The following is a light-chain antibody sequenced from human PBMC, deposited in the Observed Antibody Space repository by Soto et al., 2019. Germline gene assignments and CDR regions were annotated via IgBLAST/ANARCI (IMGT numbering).Light chain of an antibody. CDR2: AAS. J-gene: IGKJ1*01. CDR1: QGIGKY. V-gene: IGKV1-27*01. Sequence: DLQMTQSPSSLSASVGDRVTITCRASQGIGKYLAWYQQKPGKVPKLLIYAASTLQYGVPSRFSGGGSVTDFTPAISSLQPEDVATDYCQKYNSFRQTFGHGTKVEIK. CDR3: QKYNSFRQT.